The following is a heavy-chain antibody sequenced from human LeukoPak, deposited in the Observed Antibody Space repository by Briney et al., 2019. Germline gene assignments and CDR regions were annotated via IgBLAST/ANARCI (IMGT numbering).Heavy chain of an antibody. CDR3: AREPVYYDILTGYLGPLDV. J-gene: IGHJ6*04. CDR2: MYYSGST. CDR1: GGSISSHY. V-gene: IGHV4-59*11. D-gene: IGHD3-9*01. Sequence: SETLSLTCTVSGGSISSHYWSWIRQSPGKGLEWIGHMYYSGSTNYNPSLKSRVTISVDTSKNQFSLKLSSVTAADTAVYYCAREPVYYDILTGYLGPLDVWGKGTTVTVSS.